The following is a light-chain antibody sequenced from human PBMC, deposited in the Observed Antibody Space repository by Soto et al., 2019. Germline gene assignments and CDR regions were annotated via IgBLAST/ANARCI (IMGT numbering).Light chain of an antibody. Sequence: EIVMTLSPATLSVSTGERATLSCRASQSFSSRYLAWYQQKPGQAPRLLIYGASSRATGIPDRFSGSGSGTDFTLTISSLQPEDFATYSCQQSYNSPQTFGRGTKVDIK. CDR3: QQSYNSPQT. J-gene: IGKJ1*01. V-gene: IGKV3D-20*02. CDR2: GAS. CDR1: QSFSSRY.